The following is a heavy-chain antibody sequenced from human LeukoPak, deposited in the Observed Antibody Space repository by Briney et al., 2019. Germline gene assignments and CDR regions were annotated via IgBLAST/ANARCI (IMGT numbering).Heavy chain of an antibody. Sequence: SVKVSCKASGGTFSSYAISWVRQAPGQGLEWMGGIIPIFGTANYAQKFQGRVTIITDESTSTAYMELSSLRSEDTAVYYCASAKPKTWEPQLYWGQGTLVTVSS. V-gene: IGHV1-69*05. J-gene: IGHJ4*02. CDR3: ASAKPKTWEPQLY. CDR1: GGTFSSYA. CDR2: IIPIFGTA. D-gene: IGHD1-26*01.